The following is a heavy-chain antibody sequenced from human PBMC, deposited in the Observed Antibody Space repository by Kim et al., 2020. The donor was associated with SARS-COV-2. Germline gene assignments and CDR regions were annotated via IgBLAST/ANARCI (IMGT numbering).Heavy chain of an antibody. Sequence: GGSLRLSCAGSGFILSTYWMSWARQAPGKGLEWVANIKQDGSEKFYVDSVKGQFTISRDNAKNSLYLQMNSLRVEDTAVYYCTRTSWSYSMDVWGQGTTVTVSS. J-gene: IGHJ6*02. D-gene: IGHD3-3*01. V-gene: IGHV3-7*01. CDR2: IKQDGSEK. CDR1: GFILSTYW. CDR3: TRTSWSYSMDV.